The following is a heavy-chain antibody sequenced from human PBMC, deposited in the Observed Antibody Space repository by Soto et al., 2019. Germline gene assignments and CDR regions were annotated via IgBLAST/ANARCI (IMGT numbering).Heavy chain of an antibody. CDR3: ARNGTYSSALSQCSGMAV. D-gene: IGHD1-26*01. Sequence: QVQLVQSGAEVKEPGSSVRVSCKASGGTFDNFIMNWVRQTPGQGLEWMGGIVPMLGTPTYAEKFKGRLTISATGSTSTMSMEVTRVRSEDTATYYCARNGTYSSALSQCSGMAVGGQGTTVTVSS. J-gene: IGHJ6*02. CDR2: IVPMLGTP. CDR1: GGTFDNFI. V-gene: IGHV1-69*01.